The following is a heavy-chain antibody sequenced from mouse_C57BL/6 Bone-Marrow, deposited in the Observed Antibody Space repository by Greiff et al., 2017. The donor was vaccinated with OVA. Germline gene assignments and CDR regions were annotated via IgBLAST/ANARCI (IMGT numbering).Heavy chain of an antibody. CDR1: GYTFTSYG. CDR3: AKDYYGSRRFAY. D-gene: IGHD1-1*01. J-gene: IGHJ3*01. V-gene: IGHV1-81*01. Sequence: QVQLQQSGAELARPGASVKLSCKASGYTFTSYGISWVKQRTGKGLEWIGEIYPRSGNTYYNEKFKGKATLTADKSSSTAYMELRSLTSEDSAVYFCAKDYYGSRRFAYWGQGTLVTVSA. CDR2: IYPRSGNT.